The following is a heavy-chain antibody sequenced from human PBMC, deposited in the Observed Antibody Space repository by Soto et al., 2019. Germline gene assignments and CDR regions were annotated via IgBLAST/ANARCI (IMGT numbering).Heavy chain of an antibody. V-gene: IGHV4-31*03. J-gene: IGHJ3*02. CDR3: ARDRDGGTFDI. Sequence: QVQLQESGPGLVKPSQTLSLTCTVSGGSISSSGYYWSWIRQHPGKGLEWIGYIYYSGSTYYNPSLTSRVTISVDPSKNQFSLKLSSVTAADTAVYYCARDRDGGTFDIWGQGTMVTVSS. CDR1: GGSISSSGYY. CDR2: IYYSGST. D-gene: IGHD3-16*01.